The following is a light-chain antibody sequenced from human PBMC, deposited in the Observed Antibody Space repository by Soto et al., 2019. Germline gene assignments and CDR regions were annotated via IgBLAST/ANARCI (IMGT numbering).Light chain of an antibody. V-gene: IGKV1-5*01. CDR2: DVS. J-gene: IGKJ1*01. CDR3: QQYNSYSSWT. CDR1: QNINFY. Sequence: DIQMTQSPSTLSESVGDRVTITCRASQNINFYLAWYQQKPGKAPQILLFDVSRLARGVPSRFSGSGSGTEFTLTISSLQPDDFATYYCQQYNSYSSWTFGLGTKVDIK.